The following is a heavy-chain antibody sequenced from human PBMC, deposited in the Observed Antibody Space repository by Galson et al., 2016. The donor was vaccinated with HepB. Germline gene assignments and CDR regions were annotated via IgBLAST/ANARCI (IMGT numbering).Heavy chain of an antibody. CDR1: GFSLSPSEVA. V-gene: IGHV2-5*02. CDR3: AHSLSTVGGFDP. CDR2: IYWDDDK. Sequence: PAPVKPTQTLTLTCTFSGFSLSPSEVAVGWIRQPPGKALEWLALIYWDDDKRYNASLKSRLTVNKDTSKNQVVLKMTNMDPADTGTYYCAHSLSTVGGFDPWGQGTLVTVSS. D-gene: IGHD1-26*01. J-gene: IGHJ5*02.